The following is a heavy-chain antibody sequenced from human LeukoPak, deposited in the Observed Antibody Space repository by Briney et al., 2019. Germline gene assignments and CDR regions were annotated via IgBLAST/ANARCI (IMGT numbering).Heavy chain of an antibody. CDR3: AKFHDTFHYYYGMDV. CDR1: GFTFSSYG. V-gene: IGHV3-30*18. D-gene: IGHD3-9*01. Sequence: GGSLRLSCAASGFTFSSYGMHWVRQAPGKGLEWVAVISYDGSNKYYADSVKGRFTISRDNSKNTLYLQMTSLRAEDTAVYYCAKFHDTFHYYYGMDVWGKGTTVTVSS. CDR2: ISYDGSNK. J-gene: IGHJ6*04.